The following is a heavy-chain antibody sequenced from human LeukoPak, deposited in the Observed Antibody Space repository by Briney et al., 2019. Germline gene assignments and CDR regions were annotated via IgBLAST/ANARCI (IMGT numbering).Heavy chain of an antibody. D-gene: IGHD6-19*01. CDR3: ARSARPGQWLVNFDY. J-gene: IGHJ4*02. Sequence: GGSLRLSCAASGFTFSDYYMSWIRQAPGKGLEWVSYISSSGSTIYYADSVKGRFTISRDNAKNSLYLQMNSLRAEDTAVYYCARSARPGQWLVNFDYWGQGTLVTVSS. CDR1: GFTFSDYY. CDR2: ISSSGSTI. V-gene: IGHV3-11*01.